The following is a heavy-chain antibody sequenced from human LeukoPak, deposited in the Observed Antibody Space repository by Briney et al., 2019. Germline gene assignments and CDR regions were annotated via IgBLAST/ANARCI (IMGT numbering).Heavy chain of an antibody. J-gene: IGHJ4*02. CDR2: INRDGSNT. Sequence: HSGGSLRLSCAASGFTFSNYWMHWVRQAPGKGLAWVSRINRDGSNTDYADSVKGRFTISRDNAKNTLYLQMNSLSAEDTAVYYCAREETMDYWGQGTLVTVSS. D-gene: IGHD3-10*01. CDR1: GFTFSNYW. V-gene: IGHV3-74*01. CDR3: AREETMDY.